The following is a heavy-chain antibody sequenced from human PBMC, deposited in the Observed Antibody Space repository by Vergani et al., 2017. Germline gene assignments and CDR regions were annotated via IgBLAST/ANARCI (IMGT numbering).Heavy chain of an antibody. CDR1: GFTFTSYA. J-gene: IGHJ5*02. D-gene: IGHD3-3*01. Sequence: EVRLLESGGGLVQPGGSLRLSCVGSGFTFTSYAMNWVRQAPGKGLEWVSSISSSSSYIYYADSVKGRFTISRDNAKNSLYLQMNSLRAEDTAVYYCARVYYDFWSGSAGWFDPWGQGTLVTVSS. CDR2: ISSSSSYI. CDR3: ARVYYDFWSGSAGWFDP. V-gene: IGHV3-21*01.